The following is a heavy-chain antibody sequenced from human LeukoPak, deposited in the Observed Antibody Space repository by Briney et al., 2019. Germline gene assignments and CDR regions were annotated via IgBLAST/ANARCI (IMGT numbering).Heavy chain of an antibody. CDR1: GFSFSTYD. V-gene: IGHV3-23*01. Sequence: SGGSLRLSCAASGFSFSTYDMSWVRQAPGKGLEWVSSITSSGSTTYYADSVKGRFTISRDYSQNTLDLQMNNLRPDDAAVYYCARGWLVSFDSWGQGTPVGVSS. CDR3: ARGWLVSFDS. D-gene: IGHD6-19*01. CDR2: ITSSGSTT. J-gene: IGHJ4*02.